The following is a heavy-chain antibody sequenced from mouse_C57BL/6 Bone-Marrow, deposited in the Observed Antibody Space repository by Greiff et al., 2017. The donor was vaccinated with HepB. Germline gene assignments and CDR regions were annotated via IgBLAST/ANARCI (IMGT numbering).Heavy chain of an antibody. Sequence: EVKLMESEGGLVQPGSSMKLSCTASGFTFSDYYMARVRQVPEKGLEWVANINYDGSSTYYLDSLKSRFIISRDNAKNILYLQMSSLKSEDTATYYCAREVGAYDSYYYAMDYWGQGTSVTVSS. CDR1: GFTFSDYY. CDR3: AREVGAYDSYYYAMDY. V-gene: IGHV5-16*01. J-gene: IGHJ4*01. CDR2: INYDGSST. D-gene: IGHD2-3*01.